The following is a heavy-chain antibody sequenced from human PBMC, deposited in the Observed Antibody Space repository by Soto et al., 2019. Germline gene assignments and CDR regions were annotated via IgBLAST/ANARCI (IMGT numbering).Heavy chain of an antibody. Sequence: GASLKISCKGSGYSLTSYWIGWVRQMPGKGLELMGIIYPGDSDTRYSPSFQGQVTISADKSISTAYLPWSSLQASDTALYYCARPAEAGKYYYGMDAGGQGNRATVSS. CDR3: ARPAEAGKYYYGMDA. CDR2: IYPGDSDT. J-gene: IGHJ6*02. CDR1: GYSLTSYW. D-gene: IGHD6-13*01. V-gene: IGHV5-51*01.